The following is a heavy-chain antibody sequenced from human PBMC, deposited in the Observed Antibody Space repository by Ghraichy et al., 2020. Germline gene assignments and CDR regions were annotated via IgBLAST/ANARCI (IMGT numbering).Heavy chain of an antibody. D-gene: IGHD3-16*01. CDR2: ISSSSSYI. V-gene: IGHV3-21*01. Sequence: GGSLRLSCAASGFTFSSYSMNWVRQAPGKGLEWVSSISSSSSYIYYADSVKGRFTISRDKAKISQYPQMNSLSAEDTDVYYCARDPLGGYYFDYWGQGTLVTVSS. CDR1: GFTFSSYS. J-gene: IGHJ4*02. CDR3: ARDPLGGYYFDY.